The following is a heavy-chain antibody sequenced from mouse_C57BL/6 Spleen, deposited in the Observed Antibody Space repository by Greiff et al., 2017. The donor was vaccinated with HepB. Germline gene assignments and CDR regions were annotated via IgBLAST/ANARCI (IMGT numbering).Heavy chain of an antibody. CDR1: GFTFSDYY. V-gene: IGHV5-16*01. Sequence: EVQLQESEGGLVQPGSSMKLSCTASGFTFSDYYMAWVRQVPEKGLEWVANINYDGSSTYYLDSLKSRFIISRDNAKNILYLQMSSLKSEDTATYYCARKTHYYGSSWGYFDVWGTGTTVTVSS. CDR3: ARKTHYYGSSWGYFDV. D-gene: IGHD1-1*01. CDR2: INYDGSST. J-gene: IGHJ1*03.